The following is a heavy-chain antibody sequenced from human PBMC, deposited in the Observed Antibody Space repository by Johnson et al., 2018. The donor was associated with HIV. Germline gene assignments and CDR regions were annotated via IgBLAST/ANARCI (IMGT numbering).Heavy chain of an antibody. V-gene: IGHV3-64*01. D-gene: IGHD3-16*01. CDR3: ARDPLENDYIWGQGAFDI. J-gene: IGHJ3*02. CDR1: GFTFSTYA. Sequence: VQLVESGGGVVRPGGSLRLSCAASGFTFSTYAMHWVRQAPGKGLEYVSGISGNGGTTYYANSVKGRFTISRDNSKKKLYLQMGSLRAEDMAVYYCARDPLENDYIWGQGAFDIWGQGTMGTLSS. CDR2: ISGNGGTT.